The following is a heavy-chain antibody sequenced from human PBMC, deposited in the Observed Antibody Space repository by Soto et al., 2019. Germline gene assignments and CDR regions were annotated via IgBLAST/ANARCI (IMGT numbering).Heavy chain of an antibody. CDR1: GYNFTSYY. J-gene: IGHJ4*02. V-gene: IGHV1-46*03. CDR2: IDPGGGTT. D-gene: IGHD3-3*01. Sequence: QVQLVQSGAEVKKPGASVKVSCKASGYNFTSYYMHWVRQAPGQGRERMGIIDPGGGTTSNAQKVQGRVSMTRDTSTSTVYMELSSLRSEDTAVYYCARDLTGGPTYYDFWSGYSPVDYWGLGTLVTVSS. CDR3: ARDLTGGPTYYDFWSGYSPVDY.